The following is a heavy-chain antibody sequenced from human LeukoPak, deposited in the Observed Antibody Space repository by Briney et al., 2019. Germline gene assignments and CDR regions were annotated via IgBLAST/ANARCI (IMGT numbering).Heavy chain of an antibody. Sequence: GGSLRLSCAASGFTFSSYAMRWVRQAPGKGLEWVAVISYDGSNKYYADSVKGRFTISRDNSKNTLYLQMNSLRAEDTAVYYCAKDLLGYCSSTSCCPFDYWGQGTLVTVSS. J-gene: IGHJ4*02. CDR2: ISYDGSNK. CDR1: GFTFSSYA. V-gene: IGHV3-30-3*01. D-gene: IGHD2-2*01. CDR3: AKDLLGYCSSTSCCPFDY.